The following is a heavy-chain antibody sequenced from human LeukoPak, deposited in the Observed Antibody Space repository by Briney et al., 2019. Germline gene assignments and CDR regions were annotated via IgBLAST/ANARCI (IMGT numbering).Heavy chain of an antibody. CDR2: INHSGST. J-gene: IGHJ4*02. D-gene: IGHD2-2*01. Sequence: SETLSLTCAVYSGSFSGYYRSWIRQPPGKGLEWIGEINHSGSTNYNPSLKSRVTISVDTSKNQFSLKLSSVTAADTAVYYCAGNARASSDYWGQGTLVTVSS. CDR3: AGNARASSDY. CDR1: SGSFSGYY. V-gene: IGHV4-34*01.